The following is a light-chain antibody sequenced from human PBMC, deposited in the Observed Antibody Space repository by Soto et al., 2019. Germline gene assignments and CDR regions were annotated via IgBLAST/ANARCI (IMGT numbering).Light chain of an antibody. Sequence: DIVMTQSPGTLSVSPGGRATLSCRASEIVSGNLAWYQQNPGQAPRLLVYGVSTRATGVPARFVGSGSGTDFSLTISSLQSEDFAVYYCQQYNKWPLTFGGGTKVEIK. CDR1: EIVSGN. CDR2: GVS. V-gene: IGKV3-15*01. CDR3: QQYNKWPLT. J-gene: IGKJ4*01.